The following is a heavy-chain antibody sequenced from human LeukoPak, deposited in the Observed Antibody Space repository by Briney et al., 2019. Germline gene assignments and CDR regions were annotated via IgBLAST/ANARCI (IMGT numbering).Heavy chain of an antibody. J-gene: IGHJ4*02. V-gene: IGHV3-30*02. D-gene: IGHD3-10*01. CDR3: AKDYGSGSYFDY. CDR1: GFTFSSYG. CDR2: IRYDGSNK. Sequence: PGGSLRLSCAASGFTFSSYGMHWVRQAPGKGLEWVAFIRYDGSNKYYADSVKGRFTISRDNSENTLYLQMNSLRAEDTAVYYCAKDYGSGSYFDYWGQGTLVTVSS.